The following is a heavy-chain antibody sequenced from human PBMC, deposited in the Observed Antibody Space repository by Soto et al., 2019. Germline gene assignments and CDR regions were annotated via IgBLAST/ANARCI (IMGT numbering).Heavy chain of an antibody. CDR3: ARDQGIAVADY. Sequence: ASVKVSCKASGYTFTSYYMHWVRQAPGQGLEWMGIINPSGGSTSYAQKLQGRVTMTRDTSTSTVYMELSSLRSEDTAVYYCARDQGIAVADYWGQGTLVTVSS. CDR1: GYTFTSYY. D-gene: IGHD6-19*01. V-gene: IGHV1-46*03. CDR2: INPSGGST. J-gene: IGHJ4*02.